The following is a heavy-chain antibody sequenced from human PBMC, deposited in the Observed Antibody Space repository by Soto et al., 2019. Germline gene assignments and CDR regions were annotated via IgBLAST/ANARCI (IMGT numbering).Heavy chain of an antibody. V-gene: IGHV3-23*01. CDR3: AKDRPITMIEGAFDI. CDR2: ISGSGGST. CDR1: GFTFSSYA. Sequence: GGSLRLSCAASGFTFSSYAMSWVRQAPGKGLEWVSAISGSGGSTYYADSVKGRFTISRDNSKNTLYLQMNSLRAEVTAVYYCAKDRPITMIEGAFDIWDQGTMVTVSS. D-gene: IGHD3-22*01. J-gene: IGHJ3*02.